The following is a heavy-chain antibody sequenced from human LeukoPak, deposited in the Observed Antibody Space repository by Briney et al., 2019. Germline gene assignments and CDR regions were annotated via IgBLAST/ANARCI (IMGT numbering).Heavy chain of an antibody. Sequence: GGSLRLSCAASGFTFSTYEMIWVRQAPGKGLEWVSYISSSGSVTYYADSVRGRFSIYRDNANNSLYLQMNSLRAEDTAVYYCADYADFVWGQGTLVTVSS. CDR3: ADYADFV. J-gene: IGHJ1*01. CDR1: GFTFSTYE. V-gene: IGHV3-48*03. CDR2: ISSSGSVT. D-gene: IGHD4-17*01.